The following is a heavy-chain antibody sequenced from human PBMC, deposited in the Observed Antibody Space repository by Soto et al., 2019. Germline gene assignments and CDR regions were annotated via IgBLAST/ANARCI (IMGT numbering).Heavy chain of an antibody. CDR3: AKYTTREQQLRVDY. D-gene: IGHD6-13*01. V-gene: IGHV1-18*01. Sequence: QDQLVQSGAEVKEPGASVKISCKTSGYTFTSYGISWVQQAPGQGLEWMGWINTFSSSTNYAQKYQGRVTMTTDTXXRTAYMELRSLRSDDTAIYYCAKYTTREQQLRVDYWGQGTLVTVTS. CDR1: GYTFTSYG. J-gene: IGHJ4*02. CDR2: INTFSSST.